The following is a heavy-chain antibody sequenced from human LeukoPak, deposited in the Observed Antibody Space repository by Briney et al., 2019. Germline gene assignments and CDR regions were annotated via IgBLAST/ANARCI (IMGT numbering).Heavy chain of an antibody. V-gene: IGHV3-23*01. Sequence: VGSLRLSCAASGFTFSSYAMSWVRQAPGQGLEWVSAISGSGGSTYYADSVKGRFTISRDNSKNTPYLQMNSLRAEDTAVYYCAKGPLRRPLDYWGQGTLVTVSS. D-gene: IGHD4-17*01. CDR1: GFTFSSYA. CDR3: AKGPLRRPLDY. CDR2: ISGSGGST. J-gene: IGHJ4*02.